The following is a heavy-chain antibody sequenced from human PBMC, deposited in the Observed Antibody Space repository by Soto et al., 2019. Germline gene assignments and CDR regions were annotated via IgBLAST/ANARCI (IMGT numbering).Heavy chain of an antibody. V-gene: IGHV1-69*02. CDR2: IIPILGIA. Sequence: QVQLVQSGAEVKKPGSSVKVSCKASGGTFSSYTISWVRQAPGQGLEWMGRIIPILGIANYAQKFQGRVTITADKSTSTAYMELSSLRSEDTAVYYCARSDYGGKIDYWGQGTRVTVSS. CDR1: GGTFSSYT. J-gene: IGHJ4*02. D-gene: IGHD4-17*01. CDR3: ARSDYGGKIDY.